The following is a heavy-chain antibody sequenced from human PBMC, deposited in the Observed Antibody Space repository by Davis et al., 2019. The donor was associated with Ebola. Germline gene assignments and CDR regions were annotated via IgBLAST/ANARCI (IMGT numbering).Heavy chain of an antibody. D-gene: IGHD2-15*01. CDR1: GFTFSSYW. Sequence: PGGSLRLSCAASGFTFSSYWMHWVRQAPGKGLVWVSRISSDGSTTNYADSVKGRFTISRDNSKNTLYLQMNSLRAEDTAVYYCARDRVVAATGDAFNIWGQGTMVTVSS. CDR3: ARDRVVAATGDAFNI. J-gene: IGHJ3*02. V-gene: IGHV3-74*01. CDR2: ISSDGSTT.